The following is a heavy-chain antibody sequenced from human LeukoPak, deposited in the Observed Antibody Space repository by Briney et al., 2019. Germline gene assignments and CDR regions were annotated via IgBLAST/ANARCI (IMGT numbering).Heavy chain of an antibody. CDR2: IYYSGST. J-gene: IGHJ2*01. CDR1: GGSISSYY. V-gene: IGHV4-59*12. CDR3: ARDRTAIERGYSYGLYWYFDL. Sequence: PSETLSLTCTVSGGSISSYYWSWIRQPPGKGLEWIGYIYYSGSTNYNPSLKSRVTISVDTSKNQFSLKLSSVTAADTAVYYCARDRTAIERGYSYGLYWYFDLWGRGTLVTVSS. D-gene: IGHD5-18*01.